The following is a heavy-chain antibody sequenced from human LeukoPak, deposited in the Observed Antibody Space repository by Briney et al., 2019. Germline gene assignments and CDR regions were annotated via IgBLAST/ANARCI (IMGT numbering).Heavy chain of an antibody. D-gene: IGHD3-10*01. CDR1: GYTFTGYY. V-gene: IGHV1-2*02. J-gene: IGHJ3*02. CDR3: ASRSHMVRGAEPHDAFDI. Sequence: ASVKVSCKASGYTFTGYYMHWVRQAPGQGLEWMGWINPNSGGTNYAQKFRGRVTMTRDTSISTAYMELSRLRSDDTAVYYCASRSHMVRGAEPHDAFDIWGQGTMVTVSS. CDR2: INPNSGGT.